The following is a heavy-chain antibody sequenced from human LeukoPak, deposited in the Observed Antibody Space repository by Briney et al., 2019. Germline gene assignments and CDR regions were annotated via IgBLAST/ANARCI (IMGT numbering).Heavy chain of an antibody. CDR2: ISYDGSNK. V-gene: IGHV3-30*18. CDR3: AKSVASDAY. CDR1: GFTFSGYG. Sequence: GGSLRLSRAASGFTFSGYGMHWVRQAPGKGLEWVAVISYDGSNKYYAGSVKGRFTISRDNSKNTLYLEMNSLRAEDTAVYYCAKSVASDAYWGQGTLVTVSS. J-gene: IGHJ4*02. D-gene: IGHD5-12*01.